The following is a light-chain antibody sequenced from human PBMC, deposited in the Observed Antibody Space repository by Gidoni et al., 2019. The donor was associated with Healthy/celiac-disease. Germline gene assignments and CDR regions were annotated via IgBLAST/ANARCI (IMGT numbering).Light chain of an antibody. CDR1: QCISNY. Sequence: DNQMTSSPPSLSASVGDRVTITCRASQCISNYFAWYQQKPGKVPKLLIYAASTLQAGVPSRFSGSGSGTDFTLTISSLQPEDVATYYCQKYNSSLLTFGEXTKVEIK. V-gene: IGKV1-27*01. J-gene: IGKJ4*01. CDR2: AAS. CDR3: QKYNSSLLT.